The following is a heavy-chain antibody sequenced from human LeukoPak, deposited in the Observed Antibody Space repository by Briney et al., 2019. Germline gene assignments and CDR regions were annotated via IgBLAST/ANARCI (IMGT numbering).Heavy chain of an antibody. CDR1: GYTCTDYN. CDR3: ARLGYCSSTVCQ. CDR2: INPSGGST. J-gene: IGHJ4*02. Sequence: ASVKVSCKASGYTCTDYNMYWVRQAPGQGLEWMGIINPSGGSTNYAQKFQGRVTMTRDTSTSTVYMELSSLRSEDTAVYYCARLGYCSSTVCQWGQGTLVTVSS. D-gene: IGHD2-2*01. V-gene: IGHV1-46*01.